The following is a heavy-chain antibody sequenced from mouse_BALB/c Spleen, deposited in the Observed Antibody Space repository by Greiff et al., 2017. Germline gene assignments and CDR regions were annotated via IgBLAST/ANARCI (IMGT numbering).Heavy chain of an antibody. Sequence: EVQLVESGGGLVQPGGSRKLSCAASGFTFSDYGMAWVRQAPGKGPEWVAFISNLAYSIYYADTVTGRFTISRENAKNTLYLEMSSLRSEDTAMYHCARDQDDGSMDYWGQGTSVTVSS. V-gene: IGHV5-15*02. CDR1: GFTFSDYG. CDR2: ISNLAYSI. D-gene: IGHD2-3*01. CDR3: ARDQDDGSMDY. J-gene: IGHJ4*01.